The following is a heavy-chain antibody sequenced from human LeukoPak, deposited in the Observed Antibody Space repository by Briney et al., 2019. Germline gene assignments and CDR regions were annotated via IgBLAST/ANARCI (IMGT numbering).Heavy chain of an antibody. CDR2: INPNSGGT. Sequence: ASVKVSCKASGYTFTGFYIHWVRQAPGQGLEWMGWINPNSGGTNYAQKFQGRVTMTRDTSISTAYMELSRLRSDDTAVYYCASVAGTAGTFDYRGQGTLVTVSS. J-gene: IGHJ4*02. V-gene: IGHV1-2*02. CDR3: ASVAGTAGTFDY. CDR1: GYTFTGFY. D-gene: IGHD6-19*01.